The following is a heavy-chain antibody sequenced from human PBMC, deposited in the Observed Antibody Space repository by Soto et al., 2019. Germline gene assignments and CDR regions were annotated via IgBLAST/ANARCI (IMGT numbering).Heavy chain of an antibody. Sequence: PGGSLRLSCAASGFAVSSNYMSWVRQAPGKGLEWVSIIYSGGDTYYADSVKGRFTISRDNSKNTLYLQMNSLRAEDTAVYYCAKDLRRAFYGMDVWGQGTTVTVSS. J-gene: IGHJ6*02. V-gene: IGHV3-66*02. D-gene: IGHD3-3*01. CDR3: AKDLRRAFYGMDV. CDR2: IYSGGDT. CDR1: GFAVSSNY.